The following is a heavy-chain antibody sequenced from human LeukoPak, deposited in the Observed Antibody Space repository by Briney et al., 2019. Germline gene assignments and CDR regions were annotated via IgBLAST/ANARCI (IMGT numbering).Heavy chain of an antibody. Sequence: GGSLRLSCAASGFTFSSYAMHWVRQAPGEGLEWVAVISYDGSNKYYADSVKGRFTISRDNSKNTLYLQMNSLRAEDTAVYYCARGVGRNRGFDYWGQGTLVTLSS. CDR2: ISYDGSNK. CDR3: ARGVGRNRGFDY. V-gene: IGHV3-30-3*01. D-gene: IGHD7-27*01. J-gene: IGHJ4*02. CDR1: GFTFSSYA.